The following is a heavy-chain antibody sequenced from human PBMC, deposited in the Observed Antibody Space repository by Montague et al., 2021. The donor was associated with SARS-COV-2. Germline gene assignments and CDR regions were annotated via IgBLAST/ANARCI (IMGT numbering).Heavy chain of an antibody. J-gene: IGHJ6*02. V-gene: IGHV4-59*08. Sequence: STKYNPSLKSRVTISVDTSKNQFSLKLSFVTAADTAVYYCARHIEKEWSYYYYYGMDVWGQGTTVTVSS. CDR3: ARHIEKEWSYYYYYGMDV. CDR2: ST. D-gene: IGHD3-3*01.